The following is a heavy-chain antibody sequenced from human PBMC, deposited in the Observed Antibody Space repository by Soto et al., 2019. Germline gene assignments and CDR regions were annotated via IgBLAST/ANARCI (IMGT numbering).Heavy chain of an antibody. CDR1: GDTHTIYF. D-gene: IGHD1-26*01. CDR2: INSVSGGA. Sequence: QVQLVQSGAEVKQPGASVRVSCKASGDTHTIYFIHWLRQAPGQGLEWMGRINSVSGGANYAPRFQGRVAMTRDRSSATAFMELSRLRSDDTAVYYCARGGSYYAHWGQGTLVTVSS. J-gene: IGHJ4*02. V-gene: IGHV1-2*02. CDR3: ARGGSYYAH.